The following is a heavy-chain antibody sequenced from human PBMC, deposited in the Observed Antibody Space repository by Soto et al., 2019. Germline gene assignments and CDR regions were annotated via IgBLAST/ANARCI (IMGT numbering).Heavy chain of an antibody. CDR3: TRLSYYYGSGSYYADY. CDR2: IRSKTNSYTT. J-gene: IGHJ4*02. D-gene: IGHD3-10*01. Sequence: WGSLRLPCAASGFTFTTAWINWVLQAPGHGLEWVGRIRSKTNSYTTEYAAPVKGRFTISRDDSKNTAYLQMNSLKTEDTAVYYCTRLSYYYGSGSYYADYWGQGTLVTVSS. CDR1: GFTFTTAW. V-gene: IGHV3-73*01.